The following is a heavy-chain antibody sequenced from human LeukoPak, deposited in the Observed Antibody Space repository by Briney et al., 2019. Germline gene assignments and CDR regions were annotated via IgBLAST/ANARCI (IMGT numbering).Heavy chain of an antibody. CDR1: GYSISSGYY. J-gene: IGHJ4*02. D-gene: IGHD6-19*01. V-gene: IGHV4-38-2*02. CDR3: ARGGIAVAGNDY. CDR2: IYHSGST. Sequence: SETLSLTCTVSGYSISSGYYWGWIRQPPGRGLEWIGSIYHSGSTYYNPSLKSRVTISVDTSKNQFSLKLSSVTAADTAVYYCARGGIAVAGNDYWGQGTLVTVSS.